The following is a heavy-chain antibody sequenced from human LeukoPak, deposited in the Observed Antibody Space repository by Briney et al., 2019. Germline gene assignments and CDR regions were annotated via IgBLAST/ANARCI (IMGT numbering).Heavy chain of an antibody. V-gene: IGHV4-34*01. CDR1: GGSFSGYY. D-gene: IGHD2-2*01. J-gene: IGHJ6*04. Sequence: PSETLSLTCAVYGGSFSGYYWSWIRQPPGKGLEWIGEINHSGSTNYNPSLKSRVTISVDTSKNRFSLKLSSVTAADTAVYYCARESTVVVPAAMGAYYYYYGMDVWGKGTTVTVSS. CDR3: ARESTVVVPAAMGAYYYYYGMDV. CDR2: INHSGST.